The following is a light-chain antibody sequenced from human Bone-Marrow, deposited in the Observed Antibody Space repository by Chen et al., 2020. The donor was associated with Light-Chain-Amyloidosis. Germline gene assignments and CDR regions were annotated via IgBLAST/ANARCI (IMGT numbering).Light chain of an antibody. CDR2: KAS. Sequence: DVQMIQSPSTLSASVGDSVTVTCRASKNIDVWVAWYQQRPREAPNVLIYKASTLQSGAPSRFPGSGSGTDFTLTIRALQPDDFATYYCQQYSQFPFTFGAGTRVE. CDR1: KNIDVW. CDR3: QQYSQFPFT. V-gene: IGKV1-5*03. J-gene: IGKJ4*01.